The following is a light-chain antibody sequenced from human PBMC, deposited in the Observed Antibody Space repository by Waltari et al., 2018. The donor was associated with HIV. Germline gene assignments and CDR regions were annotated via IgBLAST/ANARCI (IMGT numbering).Light chain of an antibody. CDR2: DDS. V-gene: IGLV3-21*02. J-gene: IGLJ2*01. CDR1: RLGRQS. Sequence: SYVLTQPPSVSVAPGQTARHNCGGSRLGRQSVNWYQQKAGQAPVLVGQDDSDRPSRIPERFSGSNSGDTATLAISKVEAGDEADYYCQVWEITDDHVVFGGGTKLTVL. CDR3: QVWEITDDHVV.